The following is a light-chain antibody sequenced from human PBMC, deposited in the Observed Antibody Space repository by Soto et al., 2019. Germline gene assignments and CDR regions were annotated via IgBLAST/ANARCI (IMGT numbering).Light chain of an antibody. Sequence: EIQMTQSPSSLPAAVGDRVTITCRASQSINISLNWYQQKPGEAHNLLIFGASTLQSGATSRFSGSGSGTDVTLTNSSLQPEDVANYYCQQSYSTLLTFGQGTKVEIK. CDR1: QSINIS. CDR2: GAS. J-gene: IGKJ1*01. V-gene: IGKV1-39*01. CDR3: QQSYSTLLT.